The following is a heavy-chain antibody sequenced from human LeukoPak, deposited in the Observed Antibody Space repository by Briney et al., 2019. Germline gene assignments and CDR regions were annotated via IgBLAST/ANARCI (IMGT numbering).Heavy chain of an antibody. CDR1: EYTFIGYY. CDR3: ARVRLNAFDI. V-gene: IGHV1-2*02. Sequence: GASVKVSCKASEYTFIGYYMHWVRQAHGQGPEWMGWINPNGGATNYALKFQGRVTMTRDTSISTAYMELSRLRSDDTAVYYCARVRLNAFDIWGQGTMVIVSS. J-gene: IGHJ3*02. CDR2: INPNGGAT. D-gene: IGHD3-16*01.